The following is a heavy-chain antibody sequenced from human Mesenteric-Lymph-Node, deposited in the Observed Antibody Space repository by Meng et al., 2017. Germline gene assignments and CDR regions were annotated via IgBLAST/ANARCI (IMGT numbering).Heavy chain of an antibody. Sequence: ASVKVSCKVSGYTLTELSMHWVRQAPGKGLEWMGGFDPEDGETIYAQKFQGRVTMTRDTSISTAYMELASLTSEDTAMYYCARGFGYSSSWYNSSDPWGQGTLVTVSS. D-gene: IGHD6-13*01. CDR3: ARGFGYSSSWYNSSDP. CDR1: GYTLTELS. J-gene: IGHJ5*02. CDR2: FDPEDGET. V-gene: IGHV1-24*01.